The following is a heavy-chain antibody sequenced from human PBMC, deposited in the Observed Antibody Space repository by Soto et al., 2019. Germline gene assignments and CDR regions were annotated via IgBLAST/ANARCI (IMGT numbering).Heavy chain of an antibody. CDR2: INHSGST. CDR3: ARVLVVVPAAMWKSGYFDL. J-gene: IGHJ2*01. D-gene: IGHD2-2*01. CDR1: GGSFSGYY. V-gene: IGHV4-34*01. Sequence: QVQLQQWGAGLLKPSETLSLTCAVYGGSFSGYYWSWIRQPPGKGLEWIGEINHSGSTNYNPSLKSRVTISVDTSKNQFSLKLSSVTAADTAVYYCARVLVVVPAAMWKSGYFDLWGRGTLVTVSS.